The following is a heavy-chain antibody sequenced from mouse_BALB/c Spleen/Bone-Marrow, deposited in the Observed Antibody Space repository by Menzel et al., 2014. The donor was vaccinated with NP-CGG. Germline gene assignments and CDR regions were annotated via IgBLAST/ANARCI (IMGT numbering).Heavy chain of an antibody. Sequence: QVQLKHSGPGLVAPSQTLYITCTVSGFSLTSYGVHWVRQPPGKGLEWLGVIWAGGSTNYNSALMSRLSISKDNSKSQVFVKMNSLQTDYTAMYYWARDRDGYYFDYWGQGTTLTVSS. V-gene: IGHV2-9*02. D-gene: IGHD2-3*01. CDR3: ARDRDGYYFDY. CDR2: IWAGGST. J-gene: IGHJ2*01. CDR1: GFSLTSYG.